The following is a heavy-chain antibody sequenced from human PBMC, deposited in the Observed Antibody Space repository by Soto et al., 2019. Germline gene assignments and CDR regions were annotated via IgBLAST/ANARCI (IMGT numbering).Heavy chain of an antibody. V-gene: IGHV4-4*02. Sequence: QVPLQESGPRQVSPSGTLSLSCNVYGDSIKSNVWWSWVRQRPGQGLEWIGEVFHKGITYYNPYFESRVTMSVDKSRNQFSLLRTSLTSSDTAKDYGARDAAEPGESDRFDQWGQGIMVAVAS. CDR1: GDSIKSNVW. J-gene: IGHJ5*02. CDR3: ARDAAEPGESDRFDQ. CDR2: VFHKGIT. D-gene: IGHD2-15*01.